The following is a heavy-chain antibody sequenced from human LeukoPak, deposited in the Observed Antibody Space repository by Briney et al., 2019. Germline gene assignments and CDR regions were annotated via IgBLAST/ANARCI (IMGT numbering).Heavy chain of an antibody. D-gene: IGHD6-6*01. CDR1: GFTVSSKY. CDR3: AREIKQLGPSDY. J-gene: IGHJ4*02. Sequence: PGGSLRLSCAASGFTVSSKYMSWVRQAPGKGLEWVSVIYSGGSTYYADSVKGRFTISRDNAKNSLYLQMNSLRAEDTAVYYCAREIKQLGPSDYWGQGTLVTVSS. V-gene: IGHV3-66*01. CDR2: IYSGGST.